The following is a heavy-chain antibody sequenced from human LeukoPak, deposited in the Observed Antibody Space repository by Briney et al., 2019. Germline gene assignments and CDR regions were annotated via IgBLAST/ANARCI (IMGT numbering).Heavy chain of an antibody. V-gene: IGHV3-43*02. CDR2: ISGDGGST. D-gene: IGHD6-19*01. CDR3: SRGSGWLSVY. Sequence: GGSLRLSCAASGFTFDDYAMHWVRQAPGKGLEWVSLISGDGGSTYYADSVKGRFTISRDNSKNSLYLQMNSLTTEDTAVYYCSRGSGWLSVYWGQGTLITVSS. J-gene: IGHJ4*02. CDR1: GFTFDDYA.